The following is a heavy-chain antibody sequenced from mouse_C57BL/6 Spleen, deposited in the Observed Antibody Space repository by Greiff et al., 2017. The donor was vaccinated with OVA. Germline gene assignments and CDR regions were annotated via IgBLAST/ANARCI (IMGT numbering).Heavy chain of an antibody. V-gene: IGHV1-81*01. J-gene: IGHJ2*01. CDR2: IYPRSGYT. CDR1: GYTFTSYG. CDR3: AREGHSNPSED. Sequence: QVQLKQSGAELARPGASVKLSCKASGYTFTSYGISWVKQRTGQGLEWIGEIYPRSGYTYYNEKFKGKATLTADKSSSTAYMELRSLTSEDSAVYFCAREGHSNPSEDWGQGTTLTVSS. D-gene: IGHD2-5*01.